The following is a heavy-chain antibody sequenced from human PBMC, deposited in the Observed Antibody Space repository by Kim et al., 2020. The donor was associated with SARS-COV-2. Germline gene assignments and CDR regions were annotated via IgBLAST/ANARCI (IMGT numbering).Heavy chain of an antibody. D-gene: IGHD3-10*01. Sequence: YADSVKGRFTISRDNSKNTLYLQMNSLRAEDTAVYYCAKVKTAGSGSFDYWGQGTLVTVSS. J-gene: IGHJ4*02. CDR3: AKVKTAGSGSFDY. V-gene: IGHV3-23*01.